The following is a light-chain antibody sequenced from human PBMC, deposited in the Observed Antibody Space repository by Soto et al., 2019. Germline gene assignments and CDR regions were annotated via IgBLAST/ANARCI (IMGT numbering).Light chain of an antibody. CDR3: QQYNNWPPGT. Sequence: EVVLTQSPATLSVSPGEQATLSCWASQSLNSNLAWYQQKPGQAPRLLIYGASTRATGIPARFSGSQSGREFTLTISSLQPEDFAVNYCQQYNNWPPGTFGQGTKLEIK. J-gene: IGKJ2*01. V-gene: IGKV3-15*01. CDR1: QSLNSN. CDR2: GAS.